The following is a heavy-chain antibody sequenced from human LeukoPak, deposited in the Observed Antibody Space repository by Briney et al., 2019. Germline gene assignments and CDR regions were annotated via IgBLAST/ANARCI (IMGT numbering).Heavy chain of an antibody. J-gene: IGHJ6*03. Sequence: ASVKVSCKPSGGTINDYAVYWVRQAPGQGLEWTARIIPIFGTVNYAQNFQDRLTISADQSTNTAHMELSSLKYEDTAIYYCATPPPGYSFSNHYYYMDVWGKGTTVTVSS. CDR3: ATPPPGYSFSNHYYYMDV. CDR2: IIPIFGTV. V-gene: IGHV1-69*15. D-gene: IGHD1-1*01. CDR1: GGTINDYA.